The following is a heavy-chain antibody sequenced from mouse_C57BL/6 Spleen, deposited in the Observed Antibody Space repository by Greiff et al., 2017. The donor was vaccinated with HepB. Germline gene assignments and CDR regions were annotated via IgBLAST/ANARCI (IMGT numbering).Heavy chain of an antibody. Sequence: QVQLQQPGAELVRPGTSVKLSCKASGYTLTSYWMHWVKQRPGQGLEWIGVIDPSDSYTNYNQKFKGKATLTGDTSSSTAYMQLSSLTSEDSAVYYCARRGTTVVAHGFDYWGQGTTLAVSS. V-gene: IGHV1-59*01. CDR2: IDPSDSYT. CDR1: GYTLTSYW. J-gene: IGHJ2*01. CDR3: ARRGTTVVAHGFDY. D-gene: IGHD1-1*01.